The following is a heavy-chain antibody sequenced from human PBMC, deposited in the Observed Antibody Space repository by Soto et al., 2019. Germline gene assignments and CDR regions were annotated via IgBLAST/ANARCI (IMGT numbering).Heavy chain of an antibody. CDR2: ITGRLSGILGSGRT. CDR1: GFTFDRHG. CDR3: AKDAHGVAAAGTSLDH. V-gene: IGHV3-23*01. J-gene: IGHJ4*02. Sequence: DEQLLESGGGLVQPGGSLRLSCAASGFTFDRHGMNCVRQAPGKGLEWVSGITGRLSGILGSGRTYYADSVKGRFTISRDNAKNILYVEINSLRAKDTAVYYCAKDAHGVAAAGTSLDHWGQGTLVTVSS. D-gene: IGHD6-13*01.